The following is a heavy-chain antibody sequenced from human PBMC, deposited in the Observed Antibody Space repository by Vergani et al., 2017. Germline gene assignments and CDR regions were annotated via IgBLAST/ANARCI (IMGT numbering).Heavy chain of an antibody. CDR2: IWYDGSNK. J-gene: IGHJ4*02. V-gene: IGHV3-33*08. Sequence: QVQLVESGGGVVQPGRSLRLSCAASGFIFSSYGMHWVRQAPGKGLEWVAVIWYDGSNKYYADSVKGRFTISRDNSKNTLYLQMNSLRAEDTAVYYCAREGWNYAIDYWGQGTLVTVSS. CDR3: AREGWNYAIDY. CDR1: GFIFSSYG. D-gene: IGHD1-7*01.